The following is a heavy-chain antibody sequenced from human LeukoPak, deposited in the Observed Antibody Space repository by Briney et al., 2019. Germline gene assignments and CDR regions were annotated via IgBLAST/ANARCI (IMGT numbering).Heavy chain of an antibody. V-gene: IGHV3-43*02. CDR2: ISGDGGST. D-gene: IGHD6-19*01. Sequence: GGSLRLSCAAPGFIFDNYALHWVRQAPGKGLEWVSLISGDGGSTFYADSVRGRFTISRDNTRKSLSLQMSSLRSEDTALYYCARESETSGWYDYWGQGTLVTVSS. CDR3: ARESETSGWYDY. CDR1: GFIFDNYA. J-gene: IGHJ4*02.